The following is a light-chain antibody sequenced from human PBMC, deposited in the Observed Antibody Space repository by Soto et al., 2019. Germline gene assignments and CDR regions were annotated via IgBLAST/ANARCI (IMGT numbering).Light chain of an antibody. CDR3: SSYTSSSTIYV. V-gene: IGLV2-14*01. Sequence: QSALTQPASVSGSPGQSITISCTGNSSDVGGYNYVSWYQQHPGKAPKLMIYEVRNRPSGVSNRFSGSKSGNTASLTISGLQAEDEADYYCSSYTSSSTIYVFGTGTKLTVL. CDR2: EVR. J-gene: IGLJ1*01. CDR1: SSDVGGYNY.